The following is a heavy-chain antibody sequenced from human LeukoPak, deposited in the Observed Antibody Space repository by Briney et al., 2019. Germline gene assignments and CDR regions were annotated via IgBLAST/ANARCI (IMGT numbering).Heavy chain of an antibody. V-gene: IGHV3-11*05. D-gene: IGHD6-13*01. CDR1: GLTFSDYY. J-gene: IGHJ4*02. Sequence: GGSLRLSCAASGLTFSDYYMSWIRQAPGKGLEWVSDISSTSIYTSYADSVKGRFTISRDNAKNSLYLQMNSLRAEDTAVYYCAREDGYSSSWYSDYWGQGTLVTVSS. CDR2: ISSTSIYT. CDR3: AREDGYSSSWYSDY.